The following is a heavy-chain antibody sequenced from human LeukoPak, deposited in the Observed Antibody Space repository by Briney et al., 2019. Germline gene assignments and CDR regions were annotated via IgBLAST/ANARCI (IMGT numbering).Heavy chain of an antibody. V-gene: IGHV4-61*02. D-gene: IGHD4-23*01. CDR1: GGSISSGSYY. Sequence: SETLSLTCTVSGGSISSGSYYWSWIRQPAGKGLEWIGRIYTSGSTNYNPSLKRRVTISVDTSKNQFSLKLSSVTAADTAAYYCASHRWFSAYYYYYMDVWGKGTTVTVSS. J-gene: IGHJ6*03. CDR2: IYTSGST. CDR3: ASHRWFSAYYYYYMDV.